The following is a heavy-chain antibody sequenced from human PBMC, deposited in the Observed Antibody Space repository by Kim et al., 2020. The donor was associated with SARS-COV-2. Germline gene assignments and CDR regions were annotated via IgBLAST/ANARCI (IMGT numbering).Heavy chain of an antibody. V-gene: IGHV5-51*01. J-gene: IGHJ6*03. CDR2: IYPGDSDT. CDR3: ARLSNTAAAGRGGYMDV. D-gene: IGHD6-13*01. CDR1: GYSFTYYW. Sequence: GESLKISCKGSGYSFTYYWIGWVRQMPGKGLEWMGIIYPGDSDTTYSPSFQGQVSILADKSISTAYLQWSSLKASDTAIYYCARLSNTAAAGRGGYMDVWGEGTTVTVSS.